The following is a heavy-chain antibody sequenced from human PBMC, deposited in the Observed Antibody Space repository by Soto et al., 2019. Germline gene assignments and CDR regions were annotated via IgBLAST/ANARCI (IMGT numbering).Heavy chain of an antibody. D-gene: IGHD3-16*01. CDR3: AKEIGDSNDYPLDY. CDR1: GFTFSSLG. J-gene: IGHJ4*02. V-gene: IGHV3-30*18. Sequence: QMQLVESGGGVVQPGRSLRLSCAASGFTFSSLGMHWVRQAPGKGLEWVAIISNDGTGKYYADSVKGRFTISRDNSRNTLDLQLNSLRTEDTAVYYCAKEIGDSNDYPLDYWGQGTLVTVSS. CDR2: ISNDGTGK.